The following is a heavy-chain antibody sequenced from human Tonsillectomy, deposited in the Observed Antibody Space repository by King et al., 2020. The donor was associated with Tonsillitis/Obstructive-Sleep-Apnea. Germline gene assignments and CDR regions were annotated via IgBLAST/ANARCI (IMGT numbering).Heavy chain of an antibody. D-gene: IGHD3-3*01. J-gene: IGHJ4*02. CDR2: INYSGST. V-gene: IGHV4-59*01. Sequence: QLQESGPGLVKPSETLSLTCTVSGGSISSYYWSWIRQPPGKGLEWIGYINYSGSTNYNPSLMSRVTISVDTSKNQFSLKLSSVTAADTAVYYCARGGGYYPLDYWGQGTLVTVSS. CDR3: ARGGGYYPLDY. CDR1: GGSISSYY.